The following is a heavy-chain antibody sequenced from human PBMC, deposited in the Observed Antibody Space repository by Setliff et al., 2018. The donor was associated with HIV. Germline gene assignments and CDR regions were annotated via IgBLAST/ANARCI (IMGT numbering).Heavy chain of an antibody. CDR1: GYTFTDYY. CDR2: INPKSGNT. D-gene: IGHD1-26*01. J-gene: IGHJ4*02. V-gene: IGHV1-2*02. CDR3: ARAIAWGGSYWNFDY. Sequence: ASVKVSCKASGYTFTDYYIHWVRQAPGQGLEWMGWINPKSGNTEYAQKFQDRVTMTRDTSISTAYMELSRLTSDDTAVYYCARAIAWGGSYWNFDYWGQGTLVTVSS.